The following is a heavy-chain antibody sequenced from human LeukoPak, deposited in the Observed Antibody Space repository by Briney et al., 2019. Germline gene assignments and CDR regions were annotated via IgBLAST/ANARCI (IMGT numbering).Heavy chain of an antibody. Sequence: SGTLSLTCAVSGGSISSSNWWSWVRQPPGKGLEWIGEIYHSGSTNYNPSLKSRVTISVDKSENQFSLKLSSVTAADTAVYYCARERAGATKDGSRAFDIWGQGTMVTVSS. J-gene: IGHJ3*02. CDR3: ARERAGATKDGSRAFDI. CDR1: GGSISSSNW. CDR2: IYHSGST. D-gene: IGHD1-26*01. V-gene: IGHV4-4*02.